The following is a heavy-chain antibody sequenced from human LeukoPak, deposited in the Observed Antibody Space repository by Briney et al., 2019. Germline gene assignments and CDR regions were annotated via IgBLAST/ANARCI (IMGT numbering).Heavy chain of an antibody. V-gene: IGHV3-30*18. CDR3: AKKWGVGTTTLDYFDY. CDR2: ISYDGSNK. CDR1: GFTFSSYG. J-gene: IGHJ4*02. D-gene: IGHD1-26*01. Sequence: GGSLRLSCAASGFTFSSYGMHWVRQAPGKGLEWVAVISYDGSNKYYADSVKGRFTISRDNSKNTLYLQMNSLTDEDTAVYYCAKKWGVGTTTLDYFDYWGQGTLVTVSS.